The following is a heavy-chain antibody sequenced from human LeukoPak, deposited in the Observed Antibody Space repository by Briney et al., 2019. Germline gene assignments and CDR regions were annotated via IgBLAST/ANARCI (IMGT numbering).Heavy chain of an antibody. J-gene: IGHJ4*02. CDR1: GFTFSDAW. CDR2: IKRKTEGGAT. Sequence: GGSLRLSCAASGFTFSDAWMNWVRQATGEGLEWVGRIKRKTEGGATDYAGPVKGRFTISRDDSKNTLFLHVNSLKTEDTAVYYCTTGNFGPYWGQGTLVTVSS. CDR3: TTGNFGPY. V-gene: IGHV3-15*07. D-gene: IGHD3-10*01.